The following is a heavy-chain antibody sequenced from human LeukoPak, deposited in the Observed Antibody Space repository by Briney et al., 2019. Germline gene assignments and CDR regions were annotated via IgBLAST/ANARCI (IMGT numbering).Heavy chain of an antibody. V-gene: IGHV4-39*01. D-gene: IGHD6-13*01. CDR3: ARLDYDFWSGYAGYSSSWYAY. Sequence: MASETLSLTCTVSGDSISNNNCYWGWIRQPPGKGLEWIGSIYYSGSTYHNPSLKSRVTISVDTSKNQFSLKLSSVTAADTAVYYCARLDYDFWSGYAGYSSSWYAYWGQGTLVTVSS. J-gene: IGHJ4*02. CDR1: GDSISNNNCY. CDR2: IYYSGST.